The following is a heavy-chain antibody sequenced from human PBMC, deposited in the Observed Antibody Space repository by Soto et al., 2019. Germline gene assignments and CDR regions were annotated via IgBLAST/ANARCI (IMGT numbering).Heavy chain of an antibody. J-gene: IGHJ6*02. Sequence: QVQLVESGGGVVQPGRSLRLSCAASEFTFSNYGMHWVRQAPGKGLVWVAVILNDGSNRYHADSVKDRFTISRDNSKNTLYLQMNSLSAEDTAVYYCARDDEYSGNGMDVWGQGTKVTVS. CDR3: ARDDEYSGNGMDV. CDR2: ILNDGSNR. CDR1: EFTFSNYG. V-gene: IGHV3-33*01. D-gene: IGHD3-10*01.